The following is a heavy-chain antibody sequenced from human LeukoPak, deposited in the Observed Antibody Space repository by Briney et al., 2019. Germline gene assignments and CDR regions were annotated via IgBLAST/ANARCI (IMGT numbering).Heavy chain of an antibody. CDR1: GGSFSGYY. CDR3: AREYGDFDY. D-gene: IGHD4-17*01. CDR2: INHSGST. V-gene: IGHV4-34*01. J-gene: IGHJ4*02. Sequence: SETLSLTCAVYGGSFSGYYWSWIRQPPGKGLEWIGEINHSGSTNYNPSLKSRVTISVDTSKNQFSLRLSSVTAADTAVYYCAREYGDFDYWGQGTLVTVSS.